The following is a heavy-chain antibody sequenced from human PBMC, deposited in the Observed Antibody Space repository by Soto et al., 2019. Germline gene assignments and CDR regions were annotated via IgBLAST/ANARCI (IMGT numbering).Heavy chain of an antibody. V-gene: IGHV3-48*02. CDR1: GFTFSSYS. CDR2: ISSSSSTI. Sequence: EVQLVESGGGLVQPGGSLRLSCAASGFTFSSYSMNWVRQAPGKGLEWVSYISSSSSTIYYADSVEGRFTISRDNAKNSLYLQMNSLRDEDTAVYYCARVRTMGYCSSTSCFNWYFDLWCRGTLVTVSS. J-gene: IGHJ2*01. CDR3: ARVRTMGYCSSTSCFNWYFDL. D-gene: IGHD2-2*01.